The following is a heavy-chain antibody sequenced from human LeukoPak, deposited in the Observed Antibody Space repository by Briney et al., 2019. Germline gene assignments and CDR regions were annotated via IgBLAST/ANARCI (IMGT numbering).Heavy chain of an antibody. CDR1: GFTFSSYA. CDR3: AKEASSATMTDAFDI. Sequence: GGSLRLSCAASGFTFSSYAMSWVRQAPGKGLGWFSGISGSGGNTYYADSVKGRFTISRDNYKNTLYLQMNSLRAEDTAVYYCAKEASSATMTDAFDIWGQGTMVTVSS. D-gene: IGHD3-22*01. CDR2: ISGSGGNT. V-gene: IGHV3-23*01. J-gene: IGHJ3*02.